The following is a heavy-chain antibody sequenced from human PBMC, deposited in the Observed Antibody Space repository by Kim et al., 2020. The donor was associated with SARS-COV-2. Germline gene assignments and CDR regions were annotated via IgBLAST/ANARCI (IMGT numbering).Heavy chain of an antibody. Sequence: ASVKVSCKVSGYTLTELSMHWVRQAPGKGLEWMGGFDPEDGETIYAQKFQGRVTMTEDTSTDTAYMELSSLRSEDTAVYYCATSGWLVLHFDYWGQGTLVTVSS. V-gene: IGHV1-24*01. CDR3: ATSGWLVLHFDY. CDR2: FDPEDGET. D-gene: IGHD6-19*01. CDR1: GYTLTELS. J-gene: IGHJ4*02.